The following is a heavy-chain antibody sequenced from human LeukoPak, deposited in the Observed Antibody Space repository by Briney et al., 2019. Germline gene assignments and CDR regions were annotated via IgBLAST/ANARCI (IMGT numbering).Heavy chain of an antibody. V-gene: IGHV3-74*01. Sequence: GGSLRLSCAASGFTFSSYWMHWVRQVPGKGLVWVSRINSDGSRISYADSVKGRFTISRDNAKNTLYLQMKSLRAEDTAVYYCARDGPDYADFGYWGQGTLVTVSS. CDR3: ARDGPDYADFGY. D-gene: IGHD4-17*01. CDR1: GFTFSSYW. J-gene: IGHJ4*02. CDR2: INSDGSRI.